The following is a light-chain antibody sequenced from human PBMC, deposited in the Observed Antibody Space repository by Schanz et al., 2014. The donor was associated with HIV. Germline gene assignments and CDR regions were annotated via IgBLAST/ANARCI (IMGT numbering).Light chain of an antibody. CDR3: SSYTGSNSLRV. CDR1: SSDVGGYNY. CDR2: DVS. J-gene: IGLJ3*02. V-gene: IGLV2-14*01. Sequence: QSALTQPASVSGSPGQSITISCTGTSSDVGGYNYVSWYQQHPGKAPKLMIYDVSNRPSGVSNRFSGSKSGNTAYLTISGLQAVCETDYCGSSYTGSNSLRVFGRGAKRTVL.